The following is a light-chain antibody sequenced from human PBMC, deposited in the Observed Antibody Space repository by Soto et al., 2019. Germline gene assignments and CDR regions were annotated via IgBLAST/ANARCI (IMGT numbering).Light chain of an antibody. Sequence: DIQMTQSPSSLSASLGDRVTITCRASQGIGIYLAWFQQRPGKVPTLLIYAASTLQSGVPSRFSGSGSGTEFTLTISSLQPEDVATYYCQKYNSAPLTFGGGTRVEIK. CDR3: QKYNSAPLT. V-gene: IGKV1-27*01. CDR1: QGIGIY. J-gene: IGKJ4*01. CDR2: AAS.